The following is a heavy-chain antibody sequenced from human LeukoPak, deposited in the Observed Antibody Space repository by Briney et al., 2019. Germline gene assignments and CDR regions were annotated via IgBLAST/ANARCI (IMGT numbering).Heavy chain of an antibody. CDR3: TRHEAGYYGSGDTDY. V-gene: IGHV3-73*01. CDR1: GFTFSGSA. J-gene: IGHJ4*02. Sequence: GGSLKLSCAASGFTFSGSAMHWVRQASGKGLEWVGRIRSKANSYATAYAASVKGRFTISRDDSKNTAYLQMNSLKTEDTAVYYCTRHEAGYYGSGDTDYWGREPWSPSP. D-gene: IGHD3-10*01. CDR2: IRSKANSYAT.